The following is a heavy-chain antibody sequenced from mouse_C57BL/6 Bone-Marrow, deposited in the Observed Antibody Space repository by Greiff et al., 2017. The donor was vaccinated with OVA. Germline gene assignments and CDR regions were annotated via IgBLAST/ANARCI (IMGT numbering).Heavy chain of an antibody. J-gene: IGHJ1*03. Sequence: QVQLQQPGAELVKPGASVKLSCKASGYTFTSYWMQWVKQRPGQGLEWIGEIDPSDSYTNYNQKFKGKATLTVDTSSSTAYMQLRSLTSEDSAVYYCARYYGWYFDVWGTGTTVTVSS. V-gene: IGHV1-50*01. CDR3: ARYYGWYFDV. D-gene: IGHD1-1*01. CDR1: GYTFTSYW. CDR2: IDPSDSYT.